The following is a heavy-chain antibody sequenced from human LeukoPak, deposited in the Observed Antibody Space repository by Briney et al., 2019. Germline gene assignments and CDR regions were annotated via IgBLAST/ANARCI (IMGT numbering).Heavy chain of an antibody. Sequence: SETLSLTCTVSGGSISSYYWSWIRQPPGKGLEWIGHIYYSGYTSYNPSLKSRVTISVDTSKNQFSLKLSSVTAADTAVYYCARDGLRIAALTPYYYGMDVWGQGTTVTVSS. D-gene: IGHD6-13*01. CDR2: IYYSGYT. V-gene: IGHV4-59*01. CDR1: GGSISSYY. CDR3: ARDGLRIAALTPYYYGMDV. J-gene: IGHJ6*02.